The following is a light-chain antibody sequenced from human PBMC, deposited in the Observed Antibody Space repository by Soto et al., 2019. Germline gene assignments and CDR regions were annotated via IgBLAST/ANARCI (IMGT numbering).Light chain of an antibody. CDR3: MQALQTPRT. Sequence: DLVMTQSPLSLTVTPGEPASISCRSSQSLLHSNAYNHLDWYLKKPGQSPQLLIYLGSSRASGVPDRFSGSGSGTDFSLKISRVEAEDVGVYYCMQALQTPRTFGQGTKLEIK. J-gene: IGKJ2*01. V-gene: IGKV2-28*01. CDR2: LGS. CDR1: QSLLHSNAYNH.